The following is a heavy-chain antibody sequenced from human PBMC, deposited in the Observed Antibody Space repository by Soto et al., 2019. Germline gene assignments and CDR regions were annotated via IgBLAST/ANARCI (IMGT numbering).Heavy chain of an antibody. Sequence: ASVKVSCKASGYTFTTYYMHWVRQAPEQGLEWMGIINPYDGTTTYAQKFQGRVTMTRDTSASTVHMELSSLRSEDTAVYYCARALSSGYFQGGVDVWAQGTTVTVSS. CDR1: GYTFTTYY. V-gene: IGHV1-46*01. CDR2: INPYDGTT. J-gene: IGHJ6*02. CDR3: ARALSSGYFQGGVDV. D-gene: IGHD3-22*01.